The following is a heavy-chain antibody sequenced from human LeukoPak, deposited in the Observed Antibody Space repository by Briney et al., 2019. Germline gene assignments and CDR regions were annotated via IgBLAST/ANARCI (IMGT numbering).Heavy chain of an antibody. Sequence: SQTLSLTCTVSGGSISSGDYYWSWIRQPPGKGLEWIGYIYYSGSTYYDPSLKSRVTISVDTSKNQFSLKLSSVTAADTAVYYCARERLGDYYDSSGYPFDYWGQGTLVTVSS. J-gene: IGHJ4*02. CDR1: GGSISSGDYY. V-gene: IGHV4-30-4*01. D-gene: IGHD3-22*01. CDR3: ARERLGDYYDSSGYPFDY. CDR2: IYYSGST.